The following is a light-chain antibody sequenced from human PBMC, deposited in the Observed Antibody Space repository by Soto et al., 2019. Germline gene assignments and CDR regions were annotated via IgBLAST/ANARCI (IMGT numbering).Light chain of an antibody. V-gene: IGKV3-15*01. Sequence: ILGKECTARRSVSQEERATLSCRASHRVNTYLAWYQQRLGQAPRLLIYDASTRATGIPARFSGSGSGTEFTLTISSLQSEDFAVYYCQQYNDWPPIPFGQVRRLAVK. CDR2: DAS. J-gene: IGKJ5*01. CDR1: HRVNTY. CDR3: QQYNDWPPIP.